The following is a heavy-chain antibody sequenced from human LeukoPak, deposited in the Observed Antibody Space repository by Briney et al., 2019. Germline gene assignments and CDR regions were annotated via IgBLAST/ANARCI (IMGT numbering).Heavy chain of an antibody. J-gene: IGHJ4*02. CDR2: INHSGST. D-gene: IGHD3-10*01. V-gene: IGHV4-34*01. CDR3: ARGRGITMVRDLDY. CDR1: GGSFSGYY. Sequence: PSETLSLTCAVYGGSFSGYYWSWIRQPPGKGLEWIGEINHSGSTNYNPSLKSRVTISVDTSKIQFSLKLSSVTAADTAVYYCARGRGITMVRDLDYWGQGTLVTVSS.